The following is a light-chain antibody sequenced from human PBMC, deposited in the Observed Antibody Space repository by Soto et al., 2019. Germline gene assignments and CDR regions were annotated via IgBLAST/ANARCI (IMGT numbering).Light chain of an antibody. V-gene: IGKV3-15*01. CDR2: GAS. CDR3: QQYNNWPPWYT. Sequence: EIVMTQSPATLSVSPAERATLSCRASQSVSSNLAWYQQKPGQAPRLLIYGASTRATGIPARFSGSGSGTEFTLTISSLQSEDFAVYYCQQYNNWPPWYTFGQGTKLEIK. J-gene: IGKJ2*01. CDR1: QSVSSN.